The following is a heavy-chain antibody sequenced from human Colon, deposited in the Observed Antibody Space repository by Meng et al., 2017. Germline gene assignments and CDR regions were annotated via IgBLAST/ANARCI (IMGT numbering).Heavy chain of an antibody. CDR2: INHSGST. CDR1: GGSFCVYY. J-gene: IGHJ4*02. Sequence: HVLLMLWGVCPLQQSETHSLTCAISGGSFCVYYRSWVRQPPGKGLEWIGEINHSGSTNDNPSLKRRITISVVTSKNQNSLKLSSVTAADTAVYYCARGWGYCSSTGCYFLDYWGQGTLVTVSS. D-gene: IGHD2-2*01. CDR3: ARGWGYCSSTGCYFLDY. V-gene: IGHV4-34*01.